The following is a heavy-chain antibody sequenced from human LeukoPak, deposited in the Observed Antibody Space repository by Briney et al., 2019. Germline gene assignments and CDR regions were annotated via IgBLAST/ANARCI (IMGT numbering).Heavy chain of an antibody. CDR3: ARERADSLDI. Sequence: GGSLRLSCAASGFTFSDFHMCWIRQAPGKGLEWVSFSSTSGSTIFYADSVKGRFTISRDNAKNSLYLQMNSLRAEDTAVYYCARERADSLDIWGPGTMVTVSS. CDR1: GFTFSDFH. V-gene: IGHV3-11*01. J-gene: IGHJ3*02. CDR2: SSTSGSTI.